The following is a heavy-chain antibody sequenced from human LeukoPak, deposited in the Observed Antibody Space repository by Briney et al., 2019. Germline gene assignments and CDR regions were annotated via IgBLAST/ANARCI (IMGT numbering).Heavy chain of an antibody. CDR3: ARVSLKYSSGWSGGYYFDY. Sequence: GASVKVSCKASGYTFTGYYMHWVRQAPGQGLEWMGRINPNSGGTNYAQKFQGRVTITRDTSISTAYMELSRLRSDDTAVYYCARVSLKYSSGWSGGYYFDYWGQGTLVTVSS. V-gene: IGHV1-2*06. CDR2: INPNSGGT. CDR1: GYTFTGYY. D-gene: IGHD6-19*01. J-gene: IGHJ4*02.